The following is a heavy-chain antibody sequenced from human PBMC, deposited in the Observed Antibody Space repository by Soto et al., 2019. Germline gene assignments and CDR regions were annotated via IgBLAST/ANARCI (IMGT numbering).Heavy chain of an antibody. CDR1: GGSFSGYY. J-gene: IGHJ4*02. Sequence: PSETLSLTCAVYGGSFSGYYRSWIRQPPGKGLEWIGEINHSGSTYYNPSLKSRVTISVDRSKNQFSLKLSSVTAADTAVYYCASGQQLVRNYWGQGTLVTVSS. CDR2: INHSGST. D-gene: IGHD6-13*01. CDR3: ASGQQLVRNY. V-gene: IGHV4-34*01.